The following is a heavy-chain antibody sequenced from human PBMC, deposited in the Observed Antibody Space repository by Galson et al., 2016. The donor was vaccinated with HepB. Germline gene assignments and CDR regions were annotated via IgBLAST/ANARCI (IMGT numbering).Heavy chain of an antibody. CDR3: VQGSTAPAV. Sequence: SLRLSCAASGFTFRNYGMTWVRQAPGKGPEVVSSISRSGDSTDYADSVKGRFTISRDNSKNTLSLQMNSLTADDTARYYCVQGSTAPAVWGKGTTVTVSS. CDR1: GFTFRNYG. CDR2: ISRSGDST. V-gene: IGHV3-23*01. D-gene: IGHD2-2*01. J-gene: IGHJ6*04.